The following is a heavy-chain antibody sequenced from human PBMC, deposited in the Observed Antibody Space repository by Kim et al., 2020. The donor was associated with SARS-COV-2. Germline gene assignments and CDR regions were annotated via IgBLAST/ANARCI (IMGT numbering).Heavy chain of an antibody. CDR1: GGSISSGGYY. V-gene: IGHV4-31*03. CDR3: ARGSDHLGGLTTVDSYYYGMDD. Sequence: SETLSLTCTVSGGSISSGGYYWSWIRQHPGKGLEWIGYIYYSGSTYYNPSLKSRVTISVDTSKNQFSLKLSSVTAADTAVYYCARGSDHLGGLTTVDSYYYGMDDGGQGTTVTVSS. CDR2: IYYSGST. D-gene: IGHD4-17*01. J-gene: IGHJ6*02.